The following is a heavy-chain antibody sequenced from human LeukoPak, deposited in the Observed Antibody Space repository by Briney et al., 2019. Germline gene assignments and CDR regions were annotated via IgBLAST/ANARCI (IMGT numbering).Heavy chain of an antibody. Sequence: SETLSLTCTVSGGSISSYYWSWIRQPPGKGLEWIGYIYYSGSTNYNPSLKSRVTISVDTSKNQFSLKLSSVTAADTAVYYCARQRDYSNWGDPEPEPYYFDYWGQGTLVTVSS. V-gene: IGHV4-59*08. CDR2: IYYSGST. D-gene: IGHD4-4*01. CDR3: ARQRDYSNWGDPEPEPYYFDY. J-gene: IGHJ4*02. CDR1: GGSISSYY.